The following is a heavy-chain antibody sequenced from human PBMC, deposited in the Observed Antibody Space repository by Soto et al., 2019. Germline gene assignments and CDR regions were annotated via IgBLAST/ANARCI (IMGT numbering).Heavy chain of an antibody. V-gene: IGHV4-39*01. CDR3: ASPILWFGELRYGMDV. CDR2: IYYSGST. CDR1: GGSMSSSYY. Sequence: SETLSLTCTVSGGSMSSSYYWGWIRQPPGKGLEWIGSIYYSGSTYYNPSLKSRVTISVDTSKNQFSLKLSSVTAADTAVYYCASPILWFGELRYGMDVWGQGTTVTVSS. D-gene: IGHD3-10*01. J-gene: IGHJ6*02.